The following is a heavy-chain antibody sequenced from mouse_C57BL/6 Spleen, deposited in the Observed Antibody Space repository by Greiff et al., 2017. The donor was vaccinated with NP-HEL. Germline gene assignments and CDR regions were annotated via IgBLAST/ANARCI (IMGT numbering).Heavy chain of an antibody. CDR1: GYTFTDYY. V-gene: IGHV1-76*01. Sequence: VQGVESGAELVRPGASVKLSCKASGYTFTDYYINWVKQRPGQGLEWIARIYPGSGNTYYNEKFKGKATLTAEKSSSTAYMQLSSLTSEDSAVYFCARQGAYDYDGAWFAYWGQGTLVTVSA. J-gene: IGHJ3*01. CDR2: IYPGSGNT. D-gene: IGHD2-4*01. CDR3: ARQGAYDYDGAWFAY.